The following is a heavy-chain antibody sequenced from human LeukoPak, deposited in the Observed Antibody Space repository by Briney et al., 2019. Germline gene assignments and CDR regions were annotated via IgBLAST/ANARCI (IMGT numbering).Heavy chain of an antibody. Sequence: GGSLRLSCAASGFTFSSYSMNWVRQAPGKGLEWVGRIKSKTDGGTTDYAAPVKGRFTISRDDSKNTLYLQMNSLKTEDTAVYYCTTVEWELLAMDYWGQGTLVTVSS. D-gene: IGHD1-26*01. CDR2: IKSKTDGGTT. CDR1: GFTFSSYS. J-gene: IGHJ4*02. V-gene: IGHV3-15*01. CDR3: TTVEWELLAMDY.